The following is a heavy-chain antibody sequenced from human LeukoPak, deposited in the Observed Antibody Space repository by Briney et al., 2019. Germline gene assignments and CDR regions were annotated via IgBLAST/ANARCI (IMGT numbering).Heavy chain of an antibody. J-gene: IGHJ4*02. CDR3: ARGDCSGGSCYWDFDY. V-gene: IGHV1-69*13. D-gene: IGHD2-15*01. Sequence: ASVKVSCKASGGTFSSYAISWVRQAPGQGLEWMGGIIPIFGTANYAQKFQGRVTITADESTSTAYMELSSLRSEDTAVYYCARGDCSGGSCYWDFDYWGQGTLVTVSS. CDR2: IIPIFGTA. CDR1: GGTFSSYA.